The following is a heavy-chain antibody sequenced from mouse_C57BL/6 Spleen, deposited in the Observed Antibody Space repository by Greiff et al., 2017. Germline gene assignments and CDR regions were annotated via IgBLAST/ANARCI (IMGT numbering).Heavy chain of an antibody. D-gene: IGHD2-3*01. CDR2: INPYNGGT. V-gene: IGHV1-19*01. J-gene: IGHJ3*01. CDR1: GYTFTDYY. Sequence: VQLQQSGPVLVKPGASVKMSCKASGYTFTDYYMNWVKQSHGKSLEWIGVINPYNGGTSYNQKFKGKATLTVDKSSSTAYMELNSLTSEDSAVYYCAYDGYFFAYWGQGTLVTVSA. CDR3: AYDGYFFAY.